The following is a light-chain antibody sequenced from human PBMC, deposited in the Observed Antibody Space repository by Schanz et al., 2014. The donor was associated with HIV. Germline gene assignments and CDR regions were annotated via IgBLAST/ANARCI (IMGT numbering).Light chain of an antibody. J-gene: IGKJ4*01. Sequence: EIVLTQSPGTLSLSPGERASLSCRASQSVSSSYFAWYQQKPGQAPRLLIYGASNRATGIPARFSGSGSGTDFTLTISSLEPEDFAVYYCQQRSSWPSLTFGGGTKVEIK. CDR2: GAS. CDR3: QQRSSWPSLT. CDR1: QSVSSSY. V-gene: IGKV3D-20*02.